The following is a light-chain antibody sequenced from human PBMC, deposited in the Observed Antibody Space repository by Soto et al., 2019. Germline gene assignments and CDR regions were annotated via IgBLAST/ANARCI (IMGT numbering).Light chain of an antibody. CDR1: QTISSW. CDR2: KTS. CDR3: QHYNSYYEA. V-gene: IGKV1-5*03. J-gene: IGKJ1*01. Sequence: DIHMTQSPSTLSGSVGDRVTITCRASQTISSWLALYQQKPGKTPNILMYKTSTLKSGVPSRFSGSGSGTEDSLTISSLQPHDFATYYCQHYNSYYEAFGQGTKVDIK.